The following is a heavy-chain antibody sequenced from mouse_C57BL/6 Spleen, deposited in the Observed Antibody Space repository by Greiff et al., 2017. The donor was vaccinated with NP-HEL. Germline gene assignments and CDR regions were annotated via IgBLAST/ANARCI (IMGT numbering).Heavy chain of an antibody. D-gene: IGHD1-1*01. CDR2: IHPNSGST. J-gene: IGHJ4*01. Sequence: QVQLQQPGAELVKPGASVKLSCKASGYTFTSYWMHWVKQRPGQGLEWIGMIHPNSGSTNYNETFKSKDTLTVDKSSSTAYMQLSSLTSEDSAVYYCARGHGSSYVGAMDYWGQGTSVTVSS. CDR3: ARGHGSSYVGAMDY. V-gene: IGHV1-64*01. CDR1: GYTFTSYW.